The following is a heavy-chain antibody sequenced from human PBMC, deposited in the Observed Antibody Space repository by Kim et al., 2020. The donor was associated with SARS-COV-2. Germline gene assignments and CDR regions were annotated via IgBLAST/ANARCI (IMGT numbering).Heavy chain of an antibody. V-gene: IGHV3-30-3*01. J-gene: IGHJ4*02. CDR3: ARDRGSSSWYYFDY. CDR1: GFTFSSYA. D-gene: IGHD6-13*01. CDR2: ISYDGSNK. Sequence: GGSLRLSCAASGFTFSSYAMHWVRQAPGKGLEWVAVISYDGSNKYYADSVKGRFTISRDNSKNTLYLQMNSLRAEDTAVYYCARDRGSSSWYYFDYWGQGTLVTVSS.